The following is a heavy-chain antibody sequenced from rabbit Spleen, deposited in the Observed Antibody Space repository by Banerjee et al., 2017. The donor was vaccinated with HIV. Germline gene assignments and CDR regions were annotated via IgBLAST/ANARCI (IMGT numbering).Heavy chain of an antibody. CDR1: GVSFSSNNY. V-gene: IGHV1S45*01. J-gene: IGHJ4*01. Sequence: QEQLVESGGGLVQPTGSLTLTCTASGVSFSSNNYMCWVRQAPGKGLEWIACIDSGSSGFTYFASWAKGRFTISKTSSTTVTLQMTSLTAADTATYFCARFYAGYGDFGYAEMWGPGTLVTVS. CDR3: ARFYAGYGDFGYAEM. CDR2: IDSGSSGFT. D-gene: IGHD7-1*01.